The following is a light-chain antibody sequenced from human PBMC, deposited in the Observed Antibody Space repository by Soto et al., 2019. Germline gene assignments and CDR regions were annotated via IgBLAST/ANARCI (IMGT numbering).Light chain of an antibody. Sequence: QCALTQPASVCGSPGQSITISCTGTSSDVGGYHYVSWHQQHPGKAPKLMIYEVSNRPSGVSYRFSGSKSGNTASLTISGLQAEDEAHYYCSSYTTSSAYWVFGGGTKLTVL. CDR1: SSDVGGYHY. V-gene: IGLV2-14*01. CDR2: EVS. J-gene: IGLJ3*02. CDR3: SSYTTSSAYWV.